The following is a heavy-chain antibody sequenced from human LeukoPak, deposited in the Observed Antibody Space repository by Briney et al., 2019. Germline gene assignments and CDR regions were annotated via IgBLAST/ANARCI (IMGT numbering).Heavy chain of an antibody. V-gene: IGHV3-21*01. Sequence: GGSLRLSCAVSGFTFSSYSMNWVRQAPGKGLEWVSSISSSSSYIYYADSVKGRFTISRDNAKNSLYLQMNSLRAEDTAVYYCARGPQGLDWLPFFDPWGQGTLVTVSS. J-gene: IGHJ5*02. CDR1: GFTFSSYS. D-gene: IGHD3/OR15-3a*01. CDR2: ISSSSSYI. CDR3: ARGPQGLDWLPFFDP.